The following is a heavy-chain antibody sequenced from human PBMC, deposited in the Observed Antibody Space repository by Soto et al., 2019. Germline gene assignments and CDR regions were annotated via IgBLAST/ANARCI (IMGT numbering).Heavy chain of an antibody. D-gene: IGHD6-13*01. Sequence: QVQLVESGGGVVQPGRSLRLSCAASGFTFSSYGMHWVRQAPGKGLEWVAVISYDGSNKYYADSVKGRFTISRDNSKNTLYLQMNSLRAEDTAVYYCAKDLTYSSSWYRHYYGMDVWGQGTTVTVSS. CDR2: ISYDGSNK. J-gene: IGHJ6*02. CDR1: GFTFSSYG. CDR3: AKDLTYSSSWYRHYYGMDV. V-gene: IGHV3-30*18.